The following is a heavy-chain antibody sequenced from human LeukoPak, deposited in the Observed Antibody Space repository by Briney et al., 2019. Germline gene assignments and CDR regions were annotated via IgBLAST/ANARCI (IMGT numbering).Heavy chain of an antibody. V-gene: IGHV3-48*02. CDR2: ISSSHNTI. J-gene: IGHJ2*01. D-gene: IGHD2-21*02. Sequence: GGSLRLSCAASGFTFSSYNMNWVRQAPGEGLEWVSYISSSHNTIYYADSVKGRFTISRDNAKNSLYLQMNSLRDEDTAVYYCARDVGIMVVTRWCFDLWGRGTVVTVSS. CDR3: ARDVGIMVVTRWCFDL. CDR1: GFTFSSYN.